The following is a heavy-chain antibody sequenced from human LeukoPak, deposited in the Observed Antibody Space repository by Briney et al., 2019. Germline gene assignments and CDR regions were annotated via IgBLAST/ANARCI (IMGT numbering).Heavy chain of an antibody. Sequence: SETLSLTRTVSGGSVSSDSYCWSWLRQPPGRGLEWIGCIYYTGSTKYNPFLKSRVTISVDTSKNQFSLKLSSVTAADTAVYYCARDTAGSGWYEFDYWGQGTLVTVSS. V-gene: IGHV4-61*01. CDR3: ARDTAGSGWYEFDY. CDR1: GGSVSSDSYC. J-gene: IGHJ4*02. CDR2: IYYTGST. D-gene: IGHD6-19*01.